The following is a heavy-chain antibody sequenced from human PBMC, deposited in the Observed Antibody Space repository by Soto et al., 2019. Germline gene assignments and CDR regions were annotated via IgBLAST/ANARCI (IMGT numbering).Heavy chain of an antibody. CDR1: GYSFTSYW. J-gene: IGHJ4*02. CDR2: NYPGDSDT. CDR3: VISLKEAAAHQCFDY. D-gene: IGHD6-25*01. Sequence: EVQLVQSGAEVKKPGESLNISCKASGYSFTSYWIGWVRPTPGKGLEWMGINYPGDSDTRSSPSFQGQVSVSADKSINTAYLQWSSLKASDTAIYYCVISLKEAAAHQCFDYWGQGTLVTVSS. V-gene: IGHV5-51*03.